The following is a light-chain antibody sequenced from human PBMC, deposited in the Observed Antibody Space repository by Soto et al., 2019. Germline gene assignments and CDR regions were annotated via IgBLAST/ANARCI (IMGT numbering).Light chain of an antibody. Sequence: LTQPASVSGSPGQSITISCTGTSSDFGDYNYVSWYQHHPDKAPKLIIFGVSNRPSGVSNRFSASKSGNTASLTISGLQVDDEADYYCSSYAASRTRVFGTGTKVTVL. CDR3: SSYAASRTRV. CDR1: SSDFGDYNY. V-gene: IGLV2-14*01. CDR2: GVS. J-gene: IGLJ1*01.